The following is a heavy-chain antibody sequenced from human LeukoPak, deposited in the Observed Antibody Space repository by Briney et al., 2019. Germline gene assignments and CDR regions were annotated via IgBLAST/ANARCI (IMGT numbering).Heavy chain of an antibody. CDR2: INHSGST. V-gene: IGHV4-34*01. D-gene: IGHD2-15*01. CDR1: GGSFSGYY. Sequence: SETLSLTCTVYGGSFSGYYWSWIRQPPGKGLEWIGEINHSGSTNYNPSLKSRVTISVDTSKNQFSLKLSSVTAADTAVYYCARGANFYYYGMDVWGQGTTVTVSS. CDR3: ARGANFYYYGMDV. J-gene: IGHJ6*02.